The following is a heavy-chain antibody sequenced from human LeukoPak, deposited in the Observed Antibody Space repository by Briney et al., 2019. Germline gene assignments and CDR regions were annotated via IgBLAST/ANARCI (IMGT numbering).Heavy chain of an antibody. CDR1: GFTISSYA. J-gene: IGHJ4*02. CDR3: AKNRGGSYYSGSDY. V-gene: IGHV3-23*01. D-gene: IGHD1-26*01. Sequence: GGSLRLSCAASGFTISSYAMNWVRQAPGKGLEWVSAVRGSDAGTSYADSVKGRFTISRDNSKNTLYLQMNSLRAEDTAVYYCAKNRGGSYYSGSDYWGQGTLVTVSS. CDR2: VRGSDAGT.